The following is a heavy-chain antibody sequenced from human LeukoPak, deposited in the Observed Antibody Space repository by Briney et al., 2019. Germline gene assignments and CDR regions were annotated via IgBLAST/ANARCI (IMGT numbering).Heavy chain of an antibody. J-gene: IGHJ3*02. CDR3: ARGLLRGYSGYANDVFDI. CDR1: GFTFSSYG. V-gene: IGHV3-33*01. D-gene: IGHD5-12*01. CDR2: IWYDGSHI. Sequence: GGSLRLSCVASGFTFSSYGMHWVRQPPGEGLEWVAVIWYDGSHIYYADSVQGRFTISRDNSKNTLYLQMNSLRGEDTAVYHCARGLLRGYSGYANDVFDIWGQGTMVTVSS.